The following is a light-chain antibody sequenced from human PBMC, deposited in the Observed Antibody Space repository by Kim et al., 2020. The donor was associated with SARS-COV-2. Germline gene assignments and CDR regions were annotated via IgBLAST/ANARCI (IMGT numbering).Light chain of an antibody. CDR3: QQYYGDSRT. Sequence: ASVGARVTITCRASQSISSWLALYQQNPLTVSHILIYKASTIAGGVLSMFIGSGFRTELSLPIISLQPDDFASSFCQQYYGDSRTFWQRTKV. J-gene: IGKJ1*01. V-gene: IGKV1-5*03. CDR1: QSISSW. CDR2: KAS.